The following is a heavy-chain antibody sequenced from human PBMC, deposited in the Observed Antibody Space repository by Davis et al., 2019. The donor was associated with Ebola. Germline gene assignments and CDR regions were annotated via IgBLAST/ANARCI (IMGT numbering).Heavy chain of an antibody. J-gene: IGHJ4*02. Sequence: GGSLRLSCAASGFTFSTYSMSWVRQAPGKGLEWVSSISSDSDYIYYADSAKGRFTISRDNAKNSLYLQVSSLRAEDTAVYYCAKYIGRALDYWGQGTLVTVSS. D-gene: IGHD5-12*01. CDR2: ISSDSDYI. CDR1: GFTFSTYS. V-gene: IGHV3-21*01. CDR3: AKYIGRALDY.